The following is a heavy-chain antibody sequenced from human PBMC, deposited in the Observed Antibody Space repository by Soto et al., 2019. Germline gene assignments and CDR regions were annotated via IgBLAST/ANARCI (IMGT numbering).Heavy chain of an antibody. V-gene: IGHV4-39*01. CDR1: GGYIRSSSYY. J-gene: IGHJ5*02. Sequence: PSETLSHTCPVSGGYIRSSSYYWGWIRQPPGKGLEWIGSIYYSGSTYYNPSLKSRVTISVDTSKNQFSLKLSSVTAADTAVYYCARAGSYFDPWGQGTLVTVSS. CDR2: IYYSGST. CDR3: ARAGSYFDP. D-gene: IGHD3-16*01.